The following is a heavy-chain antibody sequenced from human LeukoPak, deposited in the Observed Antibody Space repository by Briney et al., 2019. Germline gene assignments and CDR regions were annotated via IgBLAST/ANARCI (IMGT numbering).Heavy chain of an antibody. J-gene: IGHJ6*03. CDR1: GFIFSSFG. D-gene: IGHD2-15*01. CDR3: AKQMVERPHYYYMDV. V-gene: IGHV3-30*02. CDR2: IQDDESNK. Sequence: GGSLRLSCAASGFIFSSFGMHWVRQAPGKGLEWVAFIQDDESNKFYADSVKGRFTISRDNSKNTLFLQMNSLRPEDTALYYCAKQMVERPHYYYMDVWAKGTTVTVS.